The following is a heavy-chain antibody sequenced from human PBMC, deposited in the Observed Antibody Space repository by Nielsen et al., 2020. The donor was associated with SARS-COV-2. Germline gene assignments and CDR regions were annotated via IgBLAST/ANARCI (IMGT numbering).Heavy chain of an antibody. D-gene: IGHD3-10*01. V-gene: IGHV3-23*01. CDR3: AKIKFGIGAFDY. Sequence: GESLKISCVASGFTFSDYAMSWVRQAPGKGLEWVSAISGSGGSTYYADSVKGRFTISRDNSKNTLYLQMNSLRAEDTAVYYCAKIKFGIGAFDYWGQGTLVTVSS. J-gene: IGHJ4*02. CDR1: GFTFSDYA. CDR2: ISGSGGST.